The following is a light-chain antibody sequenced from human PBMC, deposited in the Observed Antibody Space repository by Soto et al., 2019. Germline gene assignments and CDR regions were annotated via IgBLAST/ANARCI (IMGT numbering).Light chain of an antibody. V-gene: IGKV3D-15*01. Sequence: IVLTQSPVTLSVSPGEGATLSCRASQTIGINLAWYQHKPGQPPKLLIYGASTRASGIPGRFSGSGSGTEFTLTISSLQPEDFAIYYCQQYSTWPQNLLTFGGGTKVEIK. CDR1: QTIGIN. J-gene: IGKJ4*01. CDR2: GAS. CDR3: QQYSTWPQNLLT.